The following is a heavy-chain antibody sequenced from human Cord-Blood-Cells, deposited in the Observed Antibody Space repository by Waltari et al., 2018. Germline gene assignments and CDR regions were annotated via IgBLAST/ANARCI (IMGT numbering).Heavy chain of an antibody. V-gene: IGHV1-69*04. Sequence: QVQLVHSGAEVKKPGSSVKVSCKASGGTFSSYTISWVRQAPGKGLEWMGRIIPILGIANDAQKFQGRVTITADKSTSTAYMELSSLRSEDTAVYYCARDEGGYCGGDCYSRWGQGTLVTVSS. CDR3: ARDEGGYCGGDCYSR. J-gene: IGHJ4*02. D-gene: IGHD2-21*01. CDR2: IIPILGIA. CDR1: GGTFSSYT.